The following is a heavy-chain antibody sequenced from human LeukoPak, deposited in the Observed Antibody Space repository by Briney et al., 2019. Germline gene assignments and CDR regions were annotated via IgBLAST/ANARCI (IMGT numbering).Heavy chain of an antibody. CDR2: ISCTGGTT. V-gene: IGHV3-23*01. Sequence: GGSLRLSCAASGFTFSNYGMNWVRQAPGKGLEWVSRISCTGGTTFYADSVKGRFTISRDNSRNTLYLQMNSLRAEDTALYYCARDNYDSSGFTWGQGTLVTVSS. CDR3: ARDNYDSSGFT. CDR1: GFTFSNYG. J-gene: IGHJ4*02. D-gene: IGHD3-22*01.